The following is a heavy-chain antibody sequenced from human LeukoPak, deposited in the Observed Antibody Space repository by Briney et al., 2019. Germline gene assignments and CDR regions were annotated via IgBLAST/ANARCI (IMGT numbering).Heavy chain of an antibody. CDR1: GFTFSSYG. V-gene: IGHV3-30*18. CDR3: AKDGGWSFDY. J-gene: IGHJ4*02. CDR2: ISYDGSNK. Sequence: PGRSLRLSCAASGFTFSSYGMHWVRPAPGKGLEWVAVISYDGSNKYYADSVKGRFTISRDNSKNTLYLQMNSLRAEDTAVYYCAKDGGWSFDYWGQGTLVTVSS. D-gene: IGHD6-19*01.